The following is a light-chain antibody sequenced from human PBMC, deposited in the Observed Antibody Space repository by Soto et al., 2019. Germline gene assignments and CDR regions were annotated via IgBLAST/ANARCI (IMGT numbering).Light chain of an antibody. V-gene: IGKV3-20*01. CDR1: QRLSASD. CDR3: QQYGSSGT. CDR2: GAS. J-gene: IGKJ1*01. Sequence: ELVLTQSPGTLSLSRGQRTRLSCRASQRLSASDIAWYQQKPGQAPRLLIYGASNRATGIQDRFSGSGSGTEFTLTISRLEPEDFAVYYCQQYGSSGTFGQGTKVDIK.